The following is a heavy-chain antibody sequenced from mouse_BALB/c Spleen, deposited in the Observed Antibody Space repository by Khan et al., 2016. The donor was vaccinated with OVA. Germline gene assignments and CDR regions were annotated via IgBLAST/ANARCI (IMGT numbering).Heavy chain of an antibody. CDR3: ARETVVDVYWYFDV. D-gene: IGHD1-1*01. CDR2: IRNKAKGYTT. V-gene: IGHV7-3*02. Sequence: EVKLVESGGGLVQPGGSLRLSCATSGFTFTDYYMSWVRQPPGKSLEWLGFIRNKAKGYTTEYSAPVKGRFTISRDNSQNIVYLQMNTLRAEDSATYYCARETVVDVYWYFDVWGAGTTVTVSS. J-gene: IGHJ1*01. CDR1: GFTFTDYY.